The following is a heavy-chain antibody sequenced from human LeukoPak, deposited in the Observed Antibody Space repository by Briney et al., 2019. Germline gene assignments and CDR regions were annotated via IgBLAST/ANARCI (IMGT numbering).Heavy chain of an antibody. Sequence: ASVKVSCKVSGYTLTELSIHWVRQAPGKGLEWMGGFDPEDGETIYAQKFQGRVTMTEDTSTDTAYMELSSLRSEDTAVYYRATSREFANWFDPWGQGTLVTVSS. CDR3: ATSREFANWFDP. CDR2: FDPEDGET. CDR1: GYTLTELS. V-gene: IGHV1-24*01. D-gene: IGHD3-10*01. J-gene: IGHJ5*02.